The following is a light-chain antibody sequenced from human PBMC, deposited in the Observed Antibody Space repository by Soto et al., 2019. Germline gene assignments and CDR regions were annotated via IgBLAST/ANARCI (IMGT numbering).Light chain of an antibody. CDR1: QSINTK. V-gene: IGKV3-15*01. Sequence: EIVMTQSPATLSVSPGEGATFSCRASQSINTKIAWYQLKPGQAPRLLIYDASIRATGIPARFSGSGSGTEFSLTINSMQSEDFGVYFCQQYDQWWTLGQGTKADIK. CDR3: QQYDQWWT. J-gene: IGKJ1*01. CDR2: DAS.